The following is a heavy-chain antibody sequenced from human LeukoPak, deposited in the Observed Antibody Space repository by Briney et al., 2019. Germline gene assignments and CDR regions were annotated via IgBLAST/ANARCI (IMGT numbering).Heavy chain of an antibody. V-gene: IGHV4-4*07. D-gene: IGHD1-26*01. J-gene: IGHJ4*02. CDR3: VGNIVGATNDY. Sequence: SETLSLTCTVSGGSISSYYWSWIRQPAGKGLEWIGRIYTSGSTNYYPSLKSRVTMSVDTSKNQFSLKLSSVTAADTAVYYCVGNIVGATNDYWGQGTLVTVSS. CDR1: GGSISSYY. CDR2: IYTSGST.